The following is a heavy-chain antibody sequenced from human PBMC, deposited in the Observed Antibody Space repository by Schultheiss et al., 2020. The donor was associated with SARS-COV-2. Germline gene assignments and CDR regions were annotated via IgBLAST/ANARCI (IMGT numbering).Heavy chain of an antibody. CDR3: ARQSYYDFWRVNY. V-gene: IGHV4-39*01. J-gene: IGHJ4*02. D-gene: IGHD3-3*01. CDR1: SSYV. Sequence: SSYVISWVRQPPGKGLEWIGSIYYSGSTYYNPSLKSRVTISVDKSKNQFSLKLSSVTAADTAVYFCARQSYYDFWRVNYWGQGTLVTVSS. CDR2: IYYSGST.